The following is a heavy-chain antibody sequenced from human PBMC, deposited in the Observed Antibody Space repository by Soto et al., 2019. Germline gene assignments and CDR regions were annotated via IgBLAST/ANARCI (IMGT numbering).Heavy chain of an antibody. V-gene: IGHV1-46*01. Sequence: ASVKVSCKASGYTFTSYYMHWVRQAPGQGLEWMGIINPSGGSTSYAQKFQDRVTITRDMSTSTDYMELSSLRSEDTAVYCCAAERDIVATINYGWFDPWGQGTLVTVSS. CDR1: GYTFTSYY. CDR3: AAERDIVATINYGWFDP. CDR2: INPSGGST. J-gene: IGHJ5*02. D-gene: IGHD5-12*01.